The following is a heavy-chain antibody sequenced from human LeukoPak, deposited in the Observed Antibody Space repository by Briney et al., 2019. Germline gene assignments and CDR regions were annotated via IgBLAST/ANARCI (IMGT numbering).Heavy chain of an antibody. Sequence: SETLSLTCTVSGGSISSHYWSWIWQPPGKGLEWIGYIYYSGSTNYNPSLESRVTISVDTSKNQFSLKLSSVTAADTAVYYCARGYRDGYNFLVYWGQGTLVTVSS. CDR2: IYYSGST. CDR3: ARGYRDGYNFLVY. D-gene: IGHD5-24*01. V-gene: IGHV4-59*11. CDR1: GGSISSHY. J-gene: IGHJ4*02.